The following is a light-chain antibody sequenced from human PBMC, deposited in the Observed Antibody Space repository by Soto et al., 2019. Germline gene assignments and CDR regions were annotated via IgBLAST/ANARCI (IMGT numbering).Light chain of an antibody. J-gene: IGLJ2*01. CDR1: SSDVGTYNY. CDR3: SSYTGSSTSVI. V-gene: IGLV2-14*03. CDR2: DVS. Sequence: QSALTQPASVSGSPGQSITISCTGTSSDVGTYNYVSWYQQHPGKAPKVMIYDVSNRPSGVSNRFSGSKSGNTASLTISGLQAEAEADYYCSSYTGSSTSVIFGGGTKLTVL.